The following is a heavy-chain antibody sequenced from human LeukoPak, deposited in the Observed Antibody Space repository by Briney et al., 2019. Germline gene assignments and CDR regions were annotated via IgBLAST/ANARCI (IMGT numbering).Heavy chain of an antibody. V-gene: IGHV4-39*01. J-gene: IGHJ3*02. CDR3: ANNDAFDI. Sequence: SETLSLTCIVSGDSFSSVKDYWAWIRQPPGKGLEWIASGDYSGGTYYNPSLESRVAISADMSKNQISLKLSSVTAADTAVYYCANNDAFDIWGQGTMVTVSS. CDR1: GDSFSSVKDY. CDR2: GDYSGGT. D-gene: IGHD1-1*01.